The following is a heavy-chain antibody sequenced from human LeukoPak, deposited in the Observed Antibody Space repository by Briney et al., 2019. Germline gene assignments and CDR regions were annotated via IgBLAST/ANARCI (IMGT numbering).Heavy chain of an antibody. CDR1: GYAFTSYD. D-gene: IGHD4-17*01. Sequence: GASVKVSCKASGYAFTSYDINWVRRAPGQGLEWMGGIIPIFGTANYAQKFQGRVTITADKSTSTAYMELSSLRSEDTAVYYCASGGLRQVYYYYYMDVWGKGTTVTVSS. CDR2: IIPIFGTA. CDR3: ASGGLRQVYYYYYMDV. J-gene: IGHJ6*03. V-gene: IGHV1-69*06.